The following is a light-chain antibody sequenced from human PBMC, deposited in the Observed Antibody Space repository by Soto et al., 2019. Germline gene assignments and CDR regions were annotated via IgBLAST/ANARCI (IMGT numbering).Light chain of an antibody. J-gene: IGLJ2*01. CDR1: SSNIGAGYD. V-gene: IGLV1-40*01. Sequence: QSVLTQAPSVSGAPGQRVTISCTGSSSNIGAGYDVHWYQQLPGTAPKLLIYGNSNRPSGVPDLFSGSKSGTSASLAITGLQAEDEADYYCQSYDSSLSVVGFGGGTKLTVL. CDR3: QSYDSSLSVVG. CDR2: GNS.